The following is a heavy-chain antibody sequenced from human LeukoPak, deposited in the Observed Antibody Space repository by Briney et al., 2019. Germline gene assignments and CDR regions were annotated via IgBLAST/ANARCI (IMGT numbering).Heavy chain of an antibody. J-gene: IGHJ1*01. CDR2: ASSSGITI. CDR3: AGRGYDSSSWFQF. Sequence: PGGSLRLSRAASGFTFSDYYMSWIRQAPGKGLEWISYASSSGITIYYADSVKGRFTMSRDNAKNSLYLQMNSLRAADTAVYYCAGRGYDSSSWFQFWGQGTLVTVSS. V-gene: IGHV3-11*01. CDR1: GFTFSDYY. D-gene: IGHD3-22*01.